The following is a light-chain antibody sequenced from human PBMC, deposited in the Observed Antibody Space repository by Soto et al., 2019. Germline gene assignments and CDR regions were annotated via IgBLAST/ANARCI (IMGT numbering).Light chain of an antibody. CDR3: QSYDSSNHVV. V-gene: IGLV6-57*04. CDR2: EDN. J-gene: IGLJ2*01. Sequence: NFMLTQLHSVSESPGKTVTISCTRSSGSIASNYVQWYQQRPGSAPTTVIYEDNQRPSGVPDRFSGSIDSSSNSASLTISGLKTEDEADYYCQSYDSSNHVVFGGGTKVTVL. CDR1: SGSIASNY.